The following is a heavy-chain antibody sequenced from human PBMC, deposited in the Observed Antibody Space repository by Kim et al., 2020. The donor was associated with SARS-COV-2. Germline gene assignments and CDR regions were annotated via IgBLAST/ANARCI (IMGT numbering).Heavy chain of an antibody. D-gene: IGHD6-19*01. Sequence: PSLKGRVTISVDTAKSQFSLKLSSVTAADTAVYYCATIKWLAYYYYGMDVWGQGTTVTVSS. CDR3: ATIKWLAYYYYGMDV. J-gene: IGHJ6*02. V-gene: IGHV4-39*01.